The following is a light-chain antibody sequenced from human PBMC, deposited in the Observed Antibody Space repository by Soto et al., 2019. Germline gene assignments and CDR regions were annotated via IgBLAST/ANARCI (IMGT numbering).Light chain of an antibody. J-gene: IGKJ3*01. CDR3: QQRSNWPPAFT. Sequence: EIVSTQSPGTMSLAPGERDTLSCRSSQSCSSSYLAWYQQKPGQAPRLLIYGASSRATGIPDTFSGSGSGTDFTLTISSLEPEDFAVYYCQQRSNWPPAFTLGTWTQLDIK. V-gene: IGKV3D-20*02. CDR1: QSCSSSY. CDR2: GAS.